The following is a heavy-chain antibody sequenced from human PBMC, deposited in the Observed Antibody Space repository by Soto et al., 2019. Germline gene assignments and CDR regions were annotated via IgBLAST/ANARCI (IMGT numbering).Heavy chain of an antibody. CDR1: GYTFTSYG. Sequence: ASVKVSCKASGYTFTSYGISWVRQAPGQGLEWMGWISAYNGNTNYAQKLQGRVTMTTDTSTSTAYMELRSLRSDDTAVYYCARGHYYDSSGYYWLGAFDIWGQGTMVTVSS. CDR3: ARGHYYDSSGYYWLGAFDI. CDR2: ISAYNGNT. D-gene: IGHD3-22*01. J-gene: IGHJ3*02. V-gene: IGHV1-18*04.